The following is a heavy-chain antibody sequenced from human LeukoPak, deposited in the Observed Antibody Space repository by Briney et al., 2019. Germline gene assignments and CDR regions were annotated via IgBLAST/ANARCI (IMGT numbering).Heavy chain of an antibody. J-gene: IGHJ4*02. CDR3: ASWAGNTQSDSWSGPFDY. D-gene: IGHD3-3*01. CDR1: GFTFSNCW. Sequence: GGSLRLSCAASGFTFSNCWMSWVRQAPGKGLEWVANIKQDGSEKYYVNSVKGRFTISRDNAKSSLYLQMSSLRVEDTAVYYCASWAGNTQSDSWSGPFDYWGQGSLVTVSS. CDR2: IKQDGSEK. V-gene: IGHV3-7*01.